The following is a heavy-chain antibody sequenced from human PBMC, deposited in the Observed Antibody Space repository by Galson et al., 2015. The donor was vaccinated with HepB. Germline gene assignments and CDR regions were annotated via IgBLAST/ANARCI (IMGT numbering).Heavy chain of an antibody. CDR3: ARRPPLYYQLQPQDAFDI. D-gene: IGHD2-2*01. CDR2: ISSSGSTI. CDR1: GFTFSDYY. V-gene: IGHV3-11*01. J-gene: IGHJ3*02. Sequence: SLRLSCAASGFTFSDYYMSWIRQAPGKGLEWASYISSSGSTIYYADSVKGRFTISRDNAKNSLYLQMNSLRAEDTAVYYCARRPPLYYQLQPQDAFDIWGQGTMVTVSS.